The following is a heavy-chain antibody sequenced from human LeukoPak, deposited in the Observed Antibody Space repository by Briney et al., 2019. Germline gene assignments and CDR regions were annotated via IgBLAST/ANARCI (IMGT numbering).Heavy chain of an antibody. J-gene: IGHJ6*03. D-gene: IGHD3-22*01. CDR1: GGPIYSYY. CDR3: ARLKFYDSTGYSPGHYMDV. Sequence: SETLSLTCTVSGGPIYSYYWSWIRQPAGKGLEWIGRLYPGVSTDYNPSLKSRVTMSVDTSKNQFALKLSAVTAADTAVYYCARLKFYDSTGYSPGHYMDVWGKGTTVTVSS. V-gene: IGHV4-4*07. CDR2: LYPGVST.